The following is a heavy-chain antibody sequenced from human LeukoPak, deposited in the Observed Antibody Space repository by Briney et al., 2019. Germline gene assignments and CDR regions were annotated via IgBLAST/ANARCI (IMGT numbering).Heavy chain of an antibody. CDR3: VRERGIIPYYDFWSGYAASKGFDP. J-gene: IGHJ5*02. D-gene: IGHD3-3*01. V-gene: IGHV4-4*07. CDR1: GGSISSYY. Sequence: PSETLSLTCTVSGGSISSYYWSWIRQPAGKGLEWIWRIYTSGSTNYNPSLKSRVTMSVDTSKNQFSLKLSSVTAADTAVYYCVRERGIIPYYDFWSGYAASKGFDPWGQGTLVTVSS. CDR2: IYTSGST.